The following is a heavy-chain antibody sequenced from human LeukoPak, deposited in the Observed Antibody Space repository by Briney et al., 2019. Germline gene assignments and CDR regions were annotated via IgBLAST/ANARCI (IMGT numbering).Heavy chain of an antibody. J-gene: IGHJ5*02. CDR2: ISSDGSYI. V-gene: IGHV3-21*01. CDR3: ARDYYDSSGYYEYNWFDP. CDR1: GLTFNNYN. Sequence: GGSLRLSCVASGLTFNNYNMNWVRQAPGKGLEWVSLISSDGSYIYYADSVRGRFTISRDNAKNSLYLQMNSLRAEDTAAYYCARDYYDSSGYYEYNWFDPWGQGTLVTVSS. D-gene: IGHD3-22*01.